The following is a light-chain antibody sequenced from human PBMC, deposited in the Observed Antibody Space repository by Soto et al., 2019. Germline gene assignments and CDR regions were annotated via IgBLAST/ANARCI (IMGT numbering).Light chain of an antibody. V-gene: IGKV3-20*01. CDR3: QQYGTSPPRT. CDR1: QSVSNNY. CDR2: GAS. Sequence: EIVLMQSPGTLSLSPGERATLSCRASQSVSNNYVAWYQQKPGQAPRLLIAGASSRATGIPDRFSGSGSGTDFTLTIRRLEPEEFAGYYCQQYGTSPPRTFGGGTKVEIK. J-gene: IGKJ4*01.